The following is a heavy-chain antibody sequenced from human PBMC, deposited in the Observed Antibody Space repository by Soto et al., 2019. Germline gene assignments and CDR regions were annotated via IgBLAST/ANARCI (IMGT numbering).Heavy chain of an antibody. V-gene: IGHV3-30-3*01. Sequence: GGSLRLSCAASGSTFSSYAMHWVRQAPGKGLEWVAVISYDGSNKYYADSVKGRFTISRDNSKNTLYLQMNSLRAEDTAVYYWGRDGRYYDFCGGLNYYCYYYCMDVWGQGTTVTVSS. J-gene: IGHJ6*02. CDR1: GSTFSSYA. CDR2: ISYDGSNK. D-gene: IGHD3-3*01. CDR3: GRDGRYYDFCGGLNYYCYYYCMDV.